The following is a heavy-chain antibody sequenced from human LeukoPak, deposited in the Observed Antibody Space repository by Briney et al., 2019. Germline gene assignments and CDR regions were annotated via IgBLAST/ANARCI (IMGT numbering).Heavy chain of an antibody. V-gene: IGHV3-23*01. CDR2: ISGSGGST. D-gene: IGHD2-2*02. J-gene: IGHJ4*02. CDR3: AKSGGYCSSTSCYKPIDC. Sequence: PGGSLRPSCAASGFTFSSYAMSWVRQAPGKGLEWVSAISGSGGSTYYADSVKGRFTISRDNSKNALYLQMNSLRAEDTAVYYCAKSGGYCSSTSCYKPIDCWGQGTLVTVSS. CDR1: GFTFSSYA.